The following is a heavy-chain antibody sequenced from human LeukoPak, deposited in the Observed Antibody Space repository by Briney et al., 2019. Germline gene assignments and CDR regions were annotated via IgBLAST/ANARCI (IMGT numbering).Heavy chain of an antibody. CDR3: ATFGTGSGSYYDFDY. D-gene: IGHD3-10*01. V-gene: IGHV3-74*01. Sequence: GRSLRLSCAASGFTFSGYWIHWVRQAPGKGLVWVSRINTDGSSTSYADSVKGRFTISRDNAKNTLYLQMNSLRAEDTAVYYCATFGTGSGSYYDFDYWGQGTLVTVSS. CDR2: INTDGSST. CDR1: GFTFSGYW. J-gene: IGHJ4*02.